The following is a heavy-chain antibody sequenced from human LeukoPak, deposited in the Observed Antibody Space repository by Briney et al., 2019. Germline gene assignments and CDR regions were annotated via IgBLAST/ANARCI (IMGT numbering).Heavy chain of an antibody. CDR2: ISAYNDNT. J-gene: IGHJ5*02. V-gene: IGHV1-18*01. D-gene: IGHD2-2*01. Sequence: ASVKVSCKASGYTFTSYGISWVRQAPGQGLEWMGWISAYNDNTNYAQKLQGRVTMTTDTSTSTAYMELRSLRSDDTAVYYCARALGYQLLSWWFDPWGQGTLVTVSS. CDR1: GYTFTSYG. CDR3: ARALGYQLLSWWFDP.